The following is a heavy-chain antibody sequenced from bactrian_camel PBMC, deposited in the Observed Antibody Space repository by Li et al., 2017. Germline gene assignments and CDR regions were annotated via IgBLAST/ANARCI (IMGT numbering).Heavy chain of an antibody. V-gene: IGHV3S54*01. J-gene: IGHJ4*01. CDR2: FYTGGGET. CDR3: VSDLDLWNGVVIYQRRAVTT. CDR1: GNTYSRC. Sequence: QLVESGGGSVQAGGSLRLSCVSSGNTYSRCMAWFRQAPGKEREEVATFYTGGGETDYADSVKGRFTISRDNAKNAVFLQMNSLKPEDTAIYYCVSDLDLWNGVVIYQRRAVTTGARGPRSPSP. D-gene: IGHD5*01.